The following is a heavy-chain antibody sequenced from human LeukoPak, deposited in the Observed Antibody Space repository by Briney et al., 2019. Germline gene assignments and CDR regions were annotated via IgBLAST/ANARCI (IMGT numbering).Heavy chain of an antibody. CDR2: INPNSGGT. Sequence: ASVTVSCKPSGYTFTVYYMHWVRQAPGQGLEWMGCINPNSGGTNYGQKFQGRVTMTRDTSISTAYMELSRLRSDDTAVYYCARGVVPALDYWGQGTLVTVSS. D-gene: IGHD2-2*01. J-gene: IGHJ4*02. CDR3: ARGVVPALDY. CDR1: GYTFTVYY. V-gene: IGHV1-2*02.